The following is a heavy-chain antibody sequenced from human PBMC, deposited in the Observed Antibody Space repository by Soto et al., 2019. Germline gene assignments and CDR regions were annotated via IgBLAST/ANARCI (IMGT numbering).Heavy chain of an antibody. V-gene: IGHV3-48*02. CDR2: ISSSSYTI. CDR1: GFTFNTYN. D-gene: IGHD3-10*01. CDR3: AREISLSAGSYLDY. Sequence: GGSLRLSCTASGFTFNTYNMNWVRQAPGKGLEWVSYISSSSYTIKYADSVEGRFTVSRDNGKKSLYLQMNSLRDEDTAVYFCAREISLSAGSYLDYWGQGTLVTGSS. J-gene: IGHJ4*02.